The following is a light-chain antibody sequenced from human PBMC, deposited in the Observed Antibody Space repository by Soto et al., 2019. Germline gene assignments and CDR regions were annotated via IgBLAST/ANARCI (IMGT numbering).Light chain of an antibody. CDR2: GNS. V-gene: IGLV1-40*01. CDR1: SSNIGAGYD. Sequence: QAVVTQPPSVSGAPGQRVTISCTGSSSNIGAGYDVHWYQQLPGTAPKLLIYGNSNRPSGVPDRVSGSKSGTSASLAITGLQAEDEADYYCQSYDSSLSAVVFGGGTKRTVL. J-gene: IGLJ2*01. CDR3: QSYDSSLSAVV.